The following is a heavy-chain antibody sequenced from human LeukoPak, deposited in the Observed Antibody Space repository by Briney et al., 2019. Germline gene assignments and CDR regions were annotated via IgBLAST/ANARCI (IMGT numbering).Heavy chain of an antibody. CDR3: ARDASITIFGVVTSDAFDI. CDR1: GYTFTSYG. Sequence: ASVKVSCKASGYTFTSYGISWVRQAPGQGLEWMGWISAYNGNTNYAQKPQGRVTMTTDTSTGTAYMELRSLRSDDTAVYYCARDASITIFGVVTSDAFDIWGQGIMVTVSS. J-gene: IGHJ3*02. V-gene: IGHV1-18*01. D-gene: IGHD3-3*01. CDR2: ISAYNGNT.